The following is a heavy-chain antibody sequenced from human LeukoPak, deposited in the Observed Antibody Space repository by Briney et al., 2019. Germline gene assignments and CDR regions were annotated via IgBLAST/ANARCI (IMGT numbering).Heavy chain of an antibody. J-gene: IGHJ5*02. CDR3: ASLVAGNHPLIERYNWFDP. CDR2: IYYSGST. CDR1: GGSISSYY. V-gene: IGHV4-59*12. Sequence: SETLSLTCTVSGGSISSYYWSWIRQPPGKGLEWIGYIYYSGSTYYNPSLKSRVTISVDTSKNQFSLKLSSVTAADTAVYYCASLVAGNHPLIERYNWFDPWGQGTLVTVSS. D-gene: IGHD6-19*01.